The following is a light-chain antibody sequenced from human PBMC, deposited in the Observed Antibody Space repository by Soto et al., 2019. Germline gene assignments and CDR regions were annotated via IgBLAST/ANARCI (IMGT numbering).Light chain of an antibody. Sequence: ELVMKQSPATQSVSPGERVTLTCRASQRISNNVAWYQQRPGQTPRLLIYGASTRASGVPARFSGSGFGADFTLTISDLQSEDVAIYYCQQFNYWPPWTFGQGTKVDIK. CDR1: QRISNN. CDR3: QQFNYWPPWT. V-gene: IGKV3-15*01. CDR2: GAS. J-gene: IGKJ1*01.